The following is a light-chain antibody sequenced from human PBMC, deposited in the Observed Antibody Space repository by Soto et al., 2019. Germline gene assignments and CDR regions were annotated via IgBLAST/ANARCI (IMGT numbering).Light chain of an antibody. V-gene: IGKV3D-15*01. CDR1: QSVSSY. CDR3: QQYDNWPPWLT. Sequence: EIVMTQSPATLSVSPGEAVTLSCRASQSVSSYLAWYQQKPGQAPRLLIYGASKRASGVPARFSGSGSGPEFPPSLSSLQSEDFAVYYCQQYDNWPPWLTFGGGTKVEIK. CDR2: GAS. J-gene: IGKJ4*01.